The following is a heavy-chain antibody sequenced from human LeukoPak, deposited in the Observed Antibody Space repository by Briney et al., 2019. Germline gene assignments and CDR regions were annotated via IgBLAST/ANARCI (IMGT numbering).Heavy chain of an antibody. CDR2: ISSSSSYI. V-gene: IGHV3-21*01. CDR3: ARLDMTTVTTSDYYYYYMDV. J-gene: IGHJ6*03. CDR1: GFTFSNYA. Sequence: GGSLRLSCAASGFTFSNYAMSWVRQAPGRGLEWVSSISSSSSYIYYADSVKGRFTISRDNAKNSLYLQMNSLRAEDTAVYYCARLDMTTVTTSDYYYYYMDVWGKGTTVTVSS. D-gene: IGHD4-17*01.